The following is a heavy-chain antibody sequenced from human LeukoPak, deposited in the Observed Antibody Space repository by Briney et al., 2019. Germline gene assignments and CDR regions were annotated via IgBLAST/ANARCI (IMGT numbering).Heavy chain of an antibody. CDR2: INHSGST. CDR1: GGSFSGYY. J-gene: IGHJ1*01. CDR3: ARGSSRVKYSSSWAFQH. V-gene: IGHV4-34*01. D-gene: IGHD6-13*01. Sequence: SETLSLTCAVYGGSFSGYYWSWIRQPPGKGLEWIGEINHSGSTNYNPSLKSRVTISVDTSKNQFSLKLSSVTAADTAVHYCARGSSRVKYSSSWAFQHWGQGTLVTVSS.